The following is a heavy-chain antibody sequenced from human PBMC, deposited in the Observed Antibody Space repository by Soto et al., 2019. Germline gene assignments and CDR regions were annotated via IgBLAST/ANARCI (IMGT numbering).Heavy chain of an antibody. CDR3: ARDNDGHNSHLDY. V-gene: IGHV3-33*01. CDR1: GFTFSSYC. Sequence: QVQLVESGGGVVQPGRSLRLSCAASGFTFSSYCMHWVRQAPGKGLEWVALIWFDGSNQDYVDSVKGRFIISRDNSKKTVDLQMRSLRDEDTAVYYCARDNDGHNSHLDYWGQGTLVTVSS. J-gene: IGHJ4*02. D-gene: IGHD2-21*01. CDR2: IWFDGSNQ.